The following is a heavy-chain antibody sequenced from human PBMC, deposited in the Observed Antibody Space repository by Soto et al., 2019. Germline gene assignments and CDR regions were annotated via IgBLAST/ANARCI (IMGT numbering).Heavy chain of an antibody. J-gene: IGHJ4*02. CDR1: GGSTRSYY. CDR3: ARERRDSWYYSYS. D-gene: IGHD2-15*01. V-gene: IGHV4-59*01. CDR2: KYDSGSA. Sequence: PSETLSLTCTVSGGSTRSYYWSWIRQPPGKGLEWIGYKYDSGSANYSPSLKSRVTISVDTSKNQFSLKLSSVTAADTAVYYCARERRDSWYYSYSWRQGILLTSSS.